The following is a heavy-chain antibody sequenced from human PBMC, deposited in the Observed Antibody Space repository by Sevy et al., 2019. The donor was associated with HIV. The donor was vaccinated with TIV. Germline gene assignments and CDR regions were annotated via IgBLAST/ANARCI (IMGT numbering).Heavy chain of an antibody. V-gene: IGHV1-2*02. CDR2: INPNSGGT. CDR3: AREGKDYGSGSYKYYFDY. J-gene: IGHJ4*02. CDR1: GYTFTGYY. Sequence: ASVKVSCKASGYTFTGYYMHCVRQAPGQGLEWMGWINPNSGGTNYAQKFQGRVTMTRDTSISTAYMELSRLRSDDTAVYYCAREGKDYGSGSYKYYFDYWGQGTLVTVSS. D-gene: IGHD3-10*01.